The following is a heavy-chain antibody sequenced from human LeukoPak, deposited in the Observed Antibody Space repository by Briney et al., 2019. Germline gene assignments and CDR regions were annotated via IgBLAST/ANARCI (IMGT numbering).Heavy chain of an antibody. CDR2: INHSGST. D-gene: IGHD3-16*02. CDR1: GGSFSGYY. J-gene: IGHJ5*02. CDR3: ARRSFMITFGGVIVFNWFDP. Sequence: PSETLSLTCAVYGGSFSGYYWSWIRQPPGKGLEWIGEINHSGSTNYNPSLKSRVTISVDTSKNQFSLKLSSVTAADTAVYYCARRSFMITFGGVIVFNWFDPWGQGTLVTVSS. V-gene: IGHV4-34*01.